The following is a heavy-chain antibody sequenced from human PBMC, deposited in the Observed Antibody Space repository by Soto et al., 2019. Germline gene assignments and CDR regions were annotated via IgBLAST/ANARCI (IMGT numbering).Heavy chain of an antibody. D-gene: IGHD3-10*01. J-gene: IGHJ4*02. CDR1: GFTFSSYA. V-gene: IGHV3-30-3*01. CDR3: ARDPNALSGSIDY. Sequence: PGGSLRLSCAASGFTFSSYAMHWVRQAPGKGLEWVAVISYDGSDKYYADSVKGRFTISRDNSRNTLYLQMNSLRPEDTAVYYCARDPNALSGSIDYWGQGTLVTVSS. CDR2: ISYDGSDK.